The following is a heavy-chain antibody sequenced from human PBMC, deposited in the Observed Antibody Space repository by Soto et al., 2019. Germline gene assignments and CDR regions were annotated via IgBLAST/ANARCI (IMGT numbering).Heavy chain of an antibody. D-gene: IGHD3-10*01. J-gene: IGHJ6*02. CDR3: ARDSYYYGSGGGSYYYYGMDV. Sequence: SVKVSCKASGGTFSSYAMNWVRQAPGQGLEWMGGIIPIFGTANYAQKFQGRVTITADESTSTAYMELSSLRSEDTAVYYCARDSYYYGSGGGSYYYYGMDVWGQGTTLTVSS. CDR2: IIPIFGTA. V-gene: IGHV1-69*13. CDR1: GGTFSSYA.